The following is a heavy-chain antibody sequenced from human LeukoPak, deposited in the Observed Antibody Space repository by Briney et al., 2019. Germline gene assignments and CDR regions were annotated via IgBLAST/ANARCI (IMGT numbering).Heavy chain of an antibody. J-gene: IGHJ3*02. CDR3: ARDSSGYYHDAFDI. D-gene: IGHD3-22*01. Sequence: SETLSLTCTVSGGSISSSSYYWGWIRQPPGKGLEWIGIIYYNGSTYYSPSLKSRVTISLDTSKNQFSLKLSSVTAADTAVYYCARDSSGYYHDAFDIWGQGTMVTVSS. V-gene: IGHV4-39*07. CDR2: IYYNGST. CDR1: GGSISSSSYY.